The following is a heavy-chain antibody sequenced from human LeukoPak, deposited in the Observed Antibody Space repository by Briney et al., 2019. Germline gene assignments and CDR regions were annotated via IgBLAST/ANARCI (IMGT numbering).Heavy chain of an antibody. D-gene: IGHD3-22*01. CDR2: ISGGSHTT. V-gene: IGHV3-23*01. J-gene: IGHJ4*02. CDR1: GFTFRSYA. Sequence: GGSLRLSCAASGFTFRSYAMSWVRQAPGKGLEWVSGISGGSHTTNYVDSVEGRFTISRDNPKNTLYLQMDSLRAEDTAVYFCAKGYYYDSSYHFDYWGQGTLVTVSS. CDR3: AKGYYYDSSYHFDY.